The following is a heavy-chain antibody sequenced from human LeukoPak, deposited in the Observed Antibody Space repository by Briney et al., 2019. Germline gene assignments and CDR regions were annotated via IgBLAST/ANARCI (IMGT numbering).Heavy chain of an antibody. V-gene: IGHV4-38-2*02. CDR2: IYHSGST. Sequence: SETLSLTCGVSGYSISSGYYWGWIRQPPGKGLEWIGSIYHSGSTSYNASLKSRVTISVDTSKNQFSLKLTSVTAADTAVYYCAREWGSGSYYNWYNFDFWGQGTRVTVSS. CDR3: AREWGSGSYYNWYNFDF. J-gene: IGHJ4*02. D-gene: IGHD3-10*01. CDR1: GYSISSGYY.